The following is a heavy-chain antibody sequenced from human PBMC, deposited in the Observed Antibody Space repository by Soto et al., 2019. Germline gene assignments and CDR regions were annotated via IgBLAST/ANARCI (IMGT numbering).Heavy chain of an antibody. V-gene: IGHV2-5*02. CDR2: IYWDDDK. CDR3: AHLWFGDASLWLGMDV. D-gene: IGHD3-10*01. J-gene: IGHJ6*02. Sequence: QITLKESGPTLVKPTQTLTLTCTFSGFSLSTSGVGVGWIRQPPGKALEWLALIYWDDDKRYSPSLKSRLTITKDTSKNQVVLTMTNMDPVDKATYYCAHLWFGDASLWLGMDVWGQGTTVTVSS. CDR1: GFSLSTSGVG.